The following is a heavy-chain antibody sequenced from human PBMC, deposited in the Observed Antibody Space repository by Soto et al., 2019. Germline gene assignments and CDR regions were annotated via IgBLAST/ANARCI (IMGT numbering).Heavy chain of an antibody. CDR2: ISSRSYTI. V-gene: IGHV3-48*02. J-gene: IGHJ6*02. Sequence: EVQLVESGGGLVQPGGSLRLSCAASGFSFSTYSMNWVRQAPGKGLEWVSYISSRSYTIYYVDSVKGRFTISRYNAKNSRYLQMNSLRDEDTAVYYCARGGSSSDNGMDVWGQGTTVTVSS. CDR1: GFSFSTYS. D-gene: IGHD6-6*01. CDR3: ARGGSSSDNGMDV.